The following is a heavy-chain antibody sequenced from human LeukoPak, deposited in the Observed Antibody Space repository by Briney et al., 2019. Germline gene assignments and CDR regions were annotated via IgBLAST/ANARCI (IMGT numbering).Heavy chain of an antibody. CDR1: GFTFSTYA. J-gene: IGHJ4*02. CDR2: IRGSGGST. V-gene: IGHV3-23*01. CDR3: AKDLSSNLPRYFDY. D-gene: IGHD4-11*01. Sequence: PGGSLGLSCAASGFTFSTYAMNWVRQAPGKGLEWVSAIRGSGGSTYYADSVEGRFTISRDNSKNTLYLQMNSLRAEDTAVYYCAKDLSSNLPRYFDYWGLGTLVTVSS.